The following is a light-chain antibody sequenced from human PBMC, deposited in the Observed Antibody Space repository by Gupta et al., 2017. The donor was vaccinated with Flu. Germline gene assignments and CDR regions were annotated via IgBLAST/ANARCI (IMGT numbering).Light chain of an antibody. CDR3: AARADSLSALV. CDR2: SNN. J-gene: IGLJ2*01. V-gene: IGLV1-47*02. CDR1: SSNIGSNY. Sequence: RVTISCSGSSSNIGSNYVYWYQQLPGTAPKLLIFSNNQRPSGVPDRFSGSKSGTSASLAISGLRSEDEADYYCAARADSLSALVFGGGTKLTVL.